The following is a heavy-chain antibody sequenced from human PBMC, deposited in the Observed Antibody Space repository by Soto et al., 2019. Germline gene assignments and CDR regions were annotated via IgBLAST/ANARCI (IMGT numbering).Heavy chain of an antibody. J-gene: IGHJ4*02. Sequence: EASVKVSCKASGGTFSSYTISWVRQAPGQGLEWMGRIIPILGIANYAQKFQGRVTITADKSTSTAYMELSSLRSEDTAVYYCARDQDSSSSYFDYWGQGTLVTVSS. CDR1: GGTFSSYT. CDR3: ARDQDSSSSYFDY. V-gene: IGHV1-69*04. D-gene: IGHD6-6*01. CDR2: IIPILGIA.